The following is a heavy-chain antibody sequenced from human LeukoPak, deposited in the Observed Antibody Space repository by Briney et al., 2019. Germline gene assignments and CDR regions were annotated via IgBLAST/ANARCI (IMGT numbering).Heavy chain of an antibody. V-gene: IGHV3-9*01. CDR2: ISWNSGSI. Sequence: GRSLRLSCAASGFTFDDYAMHWVRQAPGKGLEWVSGISWNSGSIGYADSVKGRFTISRDNAKNSLYLQMSSLRAEDTAVYYCARETTVVTPVWYFDLWGRGTLVTVSS. J-gene: IGHJ2*01. D-gene: IGHD4-23*01. CDR3: ARETTVVTPVWYFDL. CDR1: GFTFDDYA.